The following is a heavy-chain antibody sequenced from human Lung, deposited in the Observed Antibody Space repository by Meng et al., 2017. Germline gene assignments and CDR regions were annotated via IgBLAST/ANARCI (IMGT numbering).Heavy chain of an antibody. Sequence: GGSLRLSCAASGFTFSSYAMHWVRQAPGKGLEWVAVISYDGSNKYYADSVKGRFTISRDNSKNTLYLQMNSRRAEDTAVYYCARDVGAVAGSSSGAFDIWGQGTTVTVSS. CDR2: ISYDGSNK. V-gene: IGHV3-30*04. CDR1: GFTFSSYA. CDR3: ARDVGAVAGSSSGAFDI. J-gene: IGHJ3*02. D-gene: IGHD6-19*01.